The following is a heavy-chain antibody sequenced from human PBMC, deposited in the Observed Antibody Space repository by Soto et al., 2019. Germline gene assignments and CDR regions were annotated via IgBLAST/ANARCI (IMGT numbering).Heavy chain of an antibody. Sequence: GESLKISCKGSGYTFTNYWIGWVRQMPGKGLEWMGIIYPGDSDTKYNPSFQGEVTISADKSITTTYLRWTSLKASDTAIYYCAASIFYYGMDVWGQGTTVTVSS. CDR3: AASIFYYGMDV. CDR2: IYPGDSDT. CDR1: GYTFTNYW. V-gene: IGHV5-51*01. J-gene: IGHJ6*02.